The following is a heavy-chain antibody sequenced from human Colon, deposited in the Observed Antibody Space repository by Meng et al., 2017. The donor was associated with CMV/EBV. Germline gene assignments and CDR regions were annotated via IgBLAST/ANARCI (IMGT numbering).Heavy chain of an antibody. D-gene: IGHD3-10*01. CDR2: INDSEAI. CDR3: ARRVGSGKYYFDY. CDR1: GRSFTGYL. V-gene: IGHV4-34*01. J-gene: IGHJ4*02. Sequence: TCAIDGRSFTGYLCSKIRQSPGKRLEWIGEINDSEAINCNPSLKSRLTMSVDASRNQFSLKLSSVTAADTALYYCARRVGSGKYYFDYWSQGTLVTVSS.